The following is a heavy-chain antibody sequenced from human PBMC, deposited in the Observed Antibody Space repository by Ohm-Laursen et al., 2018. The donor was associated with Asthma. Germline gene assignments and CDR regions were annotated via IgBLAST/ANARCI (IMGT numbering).Heavy chain of an antibody. CDR1: GFTFSSFG. J-gene: IGHJ4*02. Sequence: SLRLSCAASGFTFSSFGMHWVRQAPGTGLEWVALIWYDGSDKYYADSVKGRFTISRDNAKNTLYLQMNSLRAEDTAVYYCTRGGHYGSYFDYWGQGTLVTVSS. CDR2: IWYDGSDK. V-gene: IGHV3-33*03. CDR3: TRGGHYGSYFDY. D-gene: IGHD4-17*01.